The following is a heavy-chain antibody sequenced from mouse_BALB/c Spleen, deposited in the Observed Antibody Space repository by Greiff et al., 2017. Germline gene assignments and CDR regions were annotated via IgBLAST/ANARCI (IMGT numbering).Heavy chain of an antibody. J-gene: IGHJ4*01. D-gene: IGHD2-1*01. V-gene: IGHV5-12-2*01. CDR3: ARRGDGTTGDYAMDY. Sequence: DVKLVESGGGLVQPGGSLKLSCAASGFTFSSYTMSWVRQTPEKRLEWVAYISNGGGSTYYPATVKGRFTISRDNAKNTLYQQMSSLKSEDTAMYYCARRGDGTTGDYAMDYWGQGTSVTVSS. CDR2: ISNGGGST. CDR1: GFTFSSYT.